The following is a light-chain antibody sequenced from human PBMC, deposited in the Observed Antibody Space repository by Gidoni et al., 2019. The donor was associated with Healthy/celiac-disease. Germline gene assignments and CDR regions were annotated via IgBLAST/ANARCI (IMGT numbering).Light chain of an antibody. V-gene: IGKV3-11*01. CDR2: DAS. CDR1: QSVSSY. CDR3: QQRSNWPYT. J-gene: IGKJ2*01. Sequence: EIVFTQSPATLPLSPGERATLSCRASQSVSSYLAWYQQKPGQAPRLLIYDASNRATGIPARFSGSGSGTDFTLTISSLEPEDFAVYYCQQRSNWPYTFXQXTKLEIK.